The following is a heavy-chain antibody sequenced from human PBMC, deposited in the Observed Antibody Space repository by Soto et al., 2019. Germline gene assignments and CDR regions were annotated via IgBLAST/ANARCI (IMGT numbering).Heavy chain of an antibody. CDR2: ISYDGSNK. CDR1: RFTFSSYG. CDR3: AKSPTNDSSGYYSDY. J-gene: IGHJ4*02. D-gene: IGHD3-22*01. V-gene: IGHV3-30*18. Sequence: PGGSLRLSCAASRFTFSSYGMHWVRQAPGKGLEWVAVISYDGSNKYYADSVKGRFTISRDNSKNTLYLQMNSLRAEDTAVYYCAKSPTNDSSGYYSDYWGQEALVTVSS.